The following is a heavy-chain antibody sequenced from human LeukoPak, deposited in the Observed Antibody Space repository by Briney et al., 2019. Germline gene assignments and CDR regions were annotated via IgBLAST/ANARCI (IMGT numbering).Heavy chain of an antibody. CDR1: GYTLTSYG. V-gene: IGHV1-18*01. Sequence: ASVNVSCKASGYTLTSYGISWVRQAPGQGLEWMGWTSAYNGNTNYAQKLQGRVTMTTDTSTSTAYMELRSLRSDDTAVYYCARDFSAPSVVAAGYWGQGTLVTVSS. CDR2: TSAYNGNT. D-gene: IGHD2-15*01. J-gene: IGHJ4*02. CDR3: ARDFSAPSVVAAGY.